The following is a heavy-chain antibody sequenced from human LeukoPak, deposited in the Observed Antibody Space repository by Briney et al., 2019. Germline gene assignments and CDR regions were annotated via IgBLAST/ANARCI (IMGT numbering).Heavy chain of an antibody. CDR1: GFTFSSYA. CDR2: ISGSGGST. Sequence: GGSLRLSCAASGFTFSSYAMSWVRQAPGKGLEWVSAISGSGGSTYYADSVKGRFTISRDNSKNTLFLQMNSLRLDDTAVYYCAGLTDLDYDGIAGAFDIWGQGTKVTVSS. CDR3: AGLTDLDYDGIAGAFDI. V-gene: IGHV3-23*01. J-gene: IGHJ3*02. D-gene: IGHD3-22*01.